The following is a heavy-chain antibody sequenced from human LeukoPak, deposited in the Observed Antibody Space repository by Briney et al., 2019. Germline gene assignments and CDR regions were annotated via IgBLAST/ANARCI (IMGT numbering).Heavy chain of an antibody. Sequence: SETLSLTCAVYGGSFSGYYWSWIRQPPGKGLEWIGEINHSGSTNYNPSLKSRVTISVDTSKNQFSLKLSSVTAADTAVYYCARTWDWFNPWGQGTLVTVSS. CDR1: GGSFSGYY. CDR2: INHSGST. V-gene: IGHV4-34*01. D-gene: IGHD1-26*01. J-gene: IGHJ5*02. CDR3: ARTWDWFNP.